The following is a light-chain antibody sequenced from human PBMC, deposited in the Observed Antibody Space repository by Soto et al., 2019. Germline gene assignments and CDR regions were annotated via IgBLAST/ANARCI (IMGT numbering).Light chain of an antibody. J-gene: IGKJ1*01. CDR1: QTVGSY. CDR3: QQRSDWPPT. V-gene: IGKV3-11*01. Sequence: EIVLTQSPATLSLSPGERATLSCRASQTVGSYLAWFRQTPGQAPRLLIYDTSIRATGIPARFSGSGSGTDFTLTISSFEAEDCALYYCQQRSDWPPTFGQGTKVEIK. CDR2: DTS.